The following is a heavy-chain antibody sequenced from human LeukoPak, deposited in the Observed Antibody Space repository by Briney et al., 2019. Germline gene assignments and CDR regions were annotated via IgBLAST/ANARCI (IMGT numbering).Heavy chain of an antibody. CDR1: RFIFSTYG. CDR3: VEEWGVLPDYTADGFDI. V-gene: IGHV3-30*02. J-gene: IGHJ3*02. Sequence: PGGSLRLSCAASRFIFSTYGMHWVRQAPSKGLEWVAFIRPDGSNEYYAASVRGRFAISRDNSQNTLHLQMNSLRLEDTAVYYCVEEWGVLPDYTADGFDIWGPGTMVTVSS. D-gene: IGHD3-10*01. CDR2: IRPDGSNE.